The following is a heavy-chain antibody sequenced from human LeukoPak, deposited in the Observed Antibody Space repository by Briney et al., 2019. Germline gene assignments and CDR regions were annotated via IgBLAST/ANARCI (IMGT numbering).Heavy chain of an antibody. CDR1: GYSFIGYY. V-gene: IGHV1-2*02. CDR3: ARSGLDY. CDR2: IDPDSGAT. J-gene: IGHJ4*02. Sequence: ASVKVSCKASGYSFIGYYMHWVRQAPGQGLEWMGWIDPDSGATKYAQNFQGRVTLTRDTSITTAYMEMSSLRSEDTAVFYCARSGLDYWGQGTLVTVSS.